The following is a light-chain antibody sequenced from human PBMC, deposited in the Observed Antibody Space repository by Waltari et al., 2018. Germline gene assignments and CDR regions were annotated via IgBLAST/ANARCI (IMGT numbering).Light chain of an antibody. J-gene: IGLJ3*02. CDR1: GSDVGGYNY. V-gene: IGLV2-14*01. CDR3: SSYTSSSTWV. Sequence: QSALTQPASVSGSPGQSITISCTGTGSDVGGYNYVSWYQQPPGQAPKLIIYDVSKRPSWVPNPFSGSKSGNTASLTISGLQAEDEADYYCSSYTSSSTWVFGGGTKLTVL. CDR2: DVS.